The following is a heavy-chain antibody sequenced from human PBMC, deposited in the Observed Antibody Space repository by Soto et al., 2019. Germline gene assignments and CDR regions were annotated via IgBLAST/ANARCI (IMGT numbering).Heavy chain of an antibody. CDR3: AREEIAAAGTGYYYYGMDV. Sequence: QVQLVQSGAEVKKPGASVKVSCKASGDTFTSYDINWVRQATGQGLEWMGWTNPNSGNTGYAQKFQGRVTMTRNTSISTAYMELSSLRSEDTAVYYCAREEIAAAGTGYYYYGMDVWGQGTPVTVSS. D-gene: IGHD6-13*01. J-gene: IGHJ6*02. CDR2: TNPNSGNT. V-gene: IGHV1-8*01. CDR1: GDTFTSYD.